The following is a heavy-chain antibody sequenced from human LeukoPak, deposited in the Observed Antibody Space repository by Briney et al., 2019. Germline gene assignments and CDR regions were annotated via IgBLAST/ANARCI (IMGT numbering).Heavy chain of an antibody. CDR1: GGSISSGDYY. J-gene: IGHJ6*02. V-gene: IGHV4-30-4*01. Sequence: PSQTLSLTCTVSGGSISSGDYYWNWIRQPPGKGLEWIGLIYNSGSTYYNPSLKSRVTIPVDTSNNHFSLKLTSVTAADTAVYYCARQSFGMGVWGQGTTVTVSS. CDR2: IYNSGST. CDR3: ARQSFGMGV.